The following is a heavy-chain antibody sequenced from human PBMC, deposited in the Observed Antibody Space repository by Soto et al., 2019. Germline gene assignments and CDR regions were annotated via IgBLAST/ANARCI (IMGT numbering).Heavy chain of an antibody. V-gene: IGHV5-51*01. CDR3: ARRTGLLYSD. CDR1: GYSFNTYW. CDR2: IYLDDSDI. Sequence: PGESLKISCKGSGYSFNTYWIGWVRQMPGKGLEWMGVIYLDDSDIRYSPSFQGQVTISADKSISTAYLQWSSLKASDSGIYYCARRTGLLYSDWGQGTLVTVSS. D-gene: IGHD2-21*02. J-gene: IGHJ4*02.